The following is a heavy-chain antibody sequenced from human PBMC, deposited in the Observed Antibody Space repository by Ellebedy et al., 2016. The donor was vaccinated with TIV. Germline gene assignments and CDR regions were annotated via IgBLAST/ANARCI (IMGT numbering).Heavy chain of an antibody. J-gene: IGHJ4*02. CDR1: GGTFSSYA. Sequence: AASVKVSCKASGGTFSSYAISWVRQAPGQGLEWMGRIIPILGIANYAQKFQGRVTITADKSTSTAYMELSSLRSEDTAVNYCARDLVISGMATGYFDYWGQGTLVTVSS. CDR2: IIPILGIA. CDR3: ARDLVISGMATGYFDY. V-gene: IGHV1-69*04. D-gene: IGHD5-24*01.